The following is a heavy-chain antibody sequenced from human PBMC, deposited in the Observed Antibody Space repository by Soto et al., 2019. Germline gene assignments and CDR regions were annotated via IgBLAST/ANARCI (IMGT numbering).Heavy chain of an antibody. CDR1: GGSITISNW. CDR2: IYETGST. D-gene: IGHD2-15*01. J-gene: IGHJ3*02. V-gene: IGHV4-4*02. CDR3: ARSSGPGSPDAFDI. Sequence: QVQLQESGPGLLKPSETLSLTCAVSGGSITISNWWSWVRLPPGKGLEWIGEIYETGSTHYSPSLKSRLTMSVDQPKTQFFLELTSVTAADTAVYYCARSSGPGSPDAFDIWGQGKMVTVSS.